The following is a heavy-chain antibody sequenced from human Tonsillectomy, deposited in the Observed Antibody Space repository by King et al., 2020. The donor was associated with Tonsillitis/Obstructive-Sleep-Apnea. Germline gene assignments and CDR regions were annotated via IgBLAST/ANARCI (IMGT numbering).Heavy chain of an antibody. CDR3: AGVAKTDFWSGYYSYYYMDV. D-gene: IGHD3-3*01. V-gene: IGHV4-59*01. Sequence: VQLQESGPGLVKPSETLSLTCTVSGGSISSYYWSWIRQPPGKGLEGIGDIYYSGSTNYNPSLKGRVTISVDTSKNQFSLKLSSVTAADTAVYYCAGVAKTDFWSGYYSYYYMDVWGKGTTVTVSS. CDR2: IYYSGST. J-gene: IGHJ6*03. CDR1: GGSISSYY.